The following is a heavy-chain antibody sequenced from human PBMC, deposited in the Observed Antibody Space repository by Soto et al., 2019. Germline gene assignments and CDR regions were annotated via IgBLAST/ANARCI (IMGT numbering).Heavy chain of an antibody. J-gene: IGHJ4*02. CDR2: IYYSGST. CDR1: GGPISGYY. V-gene: IGHV4-59*08. D-gene: IGHD6-19*01. CDR3: VRHQYTSGLYELDD. Sequence: SETLSLTCSVSGGPISGYYWSWIRQPPGKGLEWIGYIYYSGSTDYNPSLKSRVTISVDTSKNQFSLKLTSVTAADTAVYYCVRHQYTSGLYELDDWGQGSLVTGSS.